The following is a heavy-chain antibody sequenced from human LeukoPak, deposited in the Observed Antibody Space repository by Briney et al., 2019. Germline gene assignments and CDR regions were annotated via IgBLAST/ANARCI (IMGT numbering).Heavy chain of an antibody. CDR1: GFTFSSYS. Sequence: GGSLRLSCEPSGFTFSSYSMNWVGPPPGRGREGVPSISSSSSYIYYADSVKGRFTISRDNAKNSLYLQMNSLRAEDTAVYYCAREGYCSGGSCPYYFDYWGQGTLVTVSS. CDR3: AREGYCSGGSCPYYFDY. J-gene: IGHJ4*02. V-gene: IGHV3-21*01. D-gene: IGHD2-15*01. CDR2: ISSSSSYI.